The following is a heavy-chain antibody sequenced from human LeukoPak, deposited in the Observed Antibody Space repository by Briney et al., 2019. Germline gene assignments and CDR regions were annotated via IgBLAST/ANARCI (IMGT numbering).Heavy chain of an antibody. J-gene: IGHJ4*02. CDR3: ARGSRGYTYG. V-gene: IGHV4-61*01. CDR1: GASISSGSYY. CDR2: IYYSGST. Sequence: PSETLSLTCTVSGASISSGSYYWSWIRQPPGKGLEWIGYIYYSGSTNYNPSLKSRVTISVDTSKNQFSLKLSSVTAADTAVYYCARGSRGYTYGWGQGTLVTVSS. D-gene: IGHD5-18*01.